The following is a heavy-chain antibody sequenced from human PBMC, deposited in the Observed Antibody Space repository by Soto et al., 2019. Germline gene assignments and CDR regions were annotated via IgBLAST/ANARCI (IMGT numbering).Heavy chain of an antibody. CDR2: IHPSGGST. J-gene: IGHJ5*01. Sequence: QVQLVQSGAEVKKPGASVKLSCKSSEYTFTDYYIHWVRQAPGQGLEWMGPIHPSGGSTSYAQKFPGRVTMTSDTSTSTVYMELSSLRSEDTAVYSCATTAYSTSWYDFWGPGTLVTVAS. CDR1: EYTFTDYY. CDR3: ATTAYSTSWYDF. D-gene: IGHD6-13*01. V-gene: IGHV1-46*01.